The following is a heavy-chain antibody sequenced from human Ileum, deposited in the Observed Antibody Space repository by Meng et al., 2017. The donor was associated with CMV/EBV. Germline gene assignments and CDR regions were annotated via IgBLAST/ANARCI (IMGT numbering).Heavy chain of an antibody. V-gene: IGHV3-33*06. CDR3: AKTHVERDVQVGYFDL. Sequence: FIFSSYGMHWVRQAQGKGLEWVAVIWYDGSITQYGDSVQGRFTISRDNSKNTVYLEMNSLRAEDTAVYYCAKTHVERDVQVGYFDLWGQGALVTVSS. D-gene: IGHD5-24*01. J-gene: IGHJ4*02. CDR2: IWYDGSIT. CDR1: FIFSSYG.